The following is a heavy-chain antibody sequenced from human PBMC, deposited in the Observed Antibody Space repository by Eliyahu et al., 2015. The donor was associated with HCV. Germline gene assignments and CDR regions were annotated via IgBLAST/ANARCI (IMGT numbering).Heavy chain of an antibody. V-gene: IGHV5-10-1*03. CDR3: ARHEVAGDWYFDL. CDR1: GYSFTSFW. CDR2: GYATDSYS. Sequence: EVQLVQSGAEVKKPGESLRISCKGSGYSFTSFWISWVRQMPGKGLEWMGRGYATDSYSSYSPSFQGHVTISADKSISTAYLQWSSLEAADTGMFYCARHEVAGDWYFDLWGRGTLVTVSS. J-gene: IGHJ2*01. D-gene: IGHD3-10*01.